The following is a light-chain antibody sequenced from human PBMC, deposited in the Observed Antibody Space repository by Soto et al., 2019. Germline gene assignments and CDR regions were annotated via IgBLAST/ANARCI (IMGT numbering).Light chain of an antibody. CDR2: QAS. CDR1: QGITNR. V-gene: IGKV1-5*03. Sequence: DIQMTQSPSSVSASVGDRVTITCRASQGITNRLAWYQQKPGKAPKLLIYQASSLQNGVPARFIGSGSGTEFTLTISSLQPDDFATYYCQQYNSYLWTFGQGTKVDIK. CDR3: QQYNSYLWT. J-gene: IGKJ1*01.